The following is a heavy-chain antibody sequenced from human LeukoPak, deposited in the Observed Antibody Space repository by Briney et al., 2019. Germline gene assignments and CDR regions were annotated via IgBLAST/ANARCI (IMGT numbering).Heavy chain of an antibody. CDR1: GFTFGDYA. D-gene: IGHD6-13*01. V-gene: IGHV3-49*03. CDR3: TRVYQQLDLDIFDC. Sequence: GGSLRLSCTASGFTFGDYAMSWFRQAPGKGLEWVGFIRSKAYGGTTEYAASVKGRFTISRDDSKSIAYLQMNSLKTEDTAVYYCTRVYQQLDLDIFDCWGQGTLVTVSS. CDR2: IRSKAYGGTT. J-gene: IGHJ4*02.